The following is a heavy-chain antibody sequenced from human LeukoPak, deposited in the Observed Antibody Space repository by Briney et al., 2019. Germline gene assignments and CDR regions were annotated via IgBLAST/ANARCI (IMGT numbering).Heavy chain of an antibody. D-gene: IGHD3-22*01. CDR3: AKVISTGYYYDS. CDR2: ISGSGDST. CDR1: GFTFSNFG. V-gene: IGHV3-23*01. Sequence: GGSLRLSCAASGFTFSNFGMNWVRQAPGKGLKWVSGISGSGDSTHYADSVKGRFTISRDNSKNTLYLQMNSLRAEDTALYYCAKVISTGYYYDSWGQGTLVTVSS. J-gene: IGHJ5*01.